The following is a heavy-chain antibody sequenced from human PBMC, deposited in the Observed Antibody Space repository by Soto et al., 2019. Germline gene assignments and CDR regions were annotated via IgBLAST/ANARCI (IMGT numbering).Heavy chain of an antibody. J-gene: IGHJ3*02. CDR1: GFTFSSYS. V-gene: IGHV3-48*01. CDR3: ARIGGRCSSTGFPAGDALDI. Sequence: EVQLVESGVGLVQPGGSLRLSCAASGFTFSSYSINWVRQAPGKGLEWVSYISSSSSTIYYAAAVKGRFTISRDNAKHSLYMQMKSLRAEDTAVYYCARIGGRCSSTGFPAGDALDICGQGGMVTVSS. D-gene: IGHD2-2*01. CDR2: ISSSSSTI.